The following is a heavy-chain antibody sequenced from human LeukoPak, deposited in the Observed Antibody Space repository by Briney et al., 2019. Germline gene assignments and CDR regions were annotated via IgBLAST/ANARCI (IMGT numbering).Heavy chain of an antibody. J-gene: IGHJ4*02. CDR2: ISSSSVYI. V-gene: IGHV3-21*01. Sequence: GGSLRLSCAASGFTFSSYSMNWVRQAPGKGLEWVSSISSSSVYIYYADSVKGRFTISRDNAKNSLYLQMNSLSAEDTAVYYCARVEGYYFDYWGQGTLVTVSS. CDR1: GFTFSSYS. CDR3: ARVEGYYFDY.